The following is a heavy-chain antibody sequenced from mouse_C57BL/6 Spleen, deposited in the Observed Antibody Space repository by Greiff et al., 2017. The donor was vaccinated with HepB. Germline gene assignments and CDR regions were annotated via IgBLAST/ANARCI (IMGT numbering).Heavy chain of an antibody. Sequence: EVQLQESGPELVKPGASVKISCKASGYSFTGYYMNWVKQSPEKSLEWIGAINPSTGGTTYNQKFKAKATLTVDKSSSTAYMQLKSLTSEDSAVYYCARGATMVTTDFAYWGQGTLVTVSA. CDR1: GYSFTGYY. J-gene: IGHJ3*01. D-gene: IGHD2-2*01. CDR3: ARGATMVTTDFAY. V-gene: IGHV1-42*01. CDR2: INPSTGGT.